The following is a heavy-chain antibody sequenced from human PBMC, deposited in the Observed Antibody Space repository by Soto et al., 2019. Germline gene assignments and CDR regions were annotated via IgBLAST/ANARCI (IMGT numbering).Heavy chain of an antibody. CDR3: AKIYDSSGYYSRYFDY. CDR2: ISGSGGST. CDR1: GFTFSSYA. J-gene: IGHJ4*02. V-gene: IGHV3-23*01. D-gene: IGHD3-22*01. Sequence: PGGSLRLSCAASGFTFSSYAMSWVRQAPGKGLEWVSAISGSGGSTYYADSVKGRFTISRDNSKNTLYLQMNSLRAEDTAVYYCAKIYDSSGYYSRYFDYWGQGTLVTVSS.